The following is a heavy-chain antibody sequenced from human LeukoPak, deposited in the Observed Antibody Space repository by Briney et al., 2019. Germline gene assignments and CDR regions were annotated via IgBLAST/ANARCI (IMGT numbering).Heavy chain of an antibody. CDR2: ISGSSGST. CDR1: GFTFSSYA. Sequence: GGSLRLSCAASGFTFSSYAMSWVRQAPGKGLEWVSAISGSSGSTYYADSVKGRFTISRDNSKNTLYLQMNSLRAEDTAVYYCAKASLTIFGVVKDWFDPWGQGTLVTVSS. D-gene: IGHD3-3*01. J-gene: IGHJ5*02. CDR3: AKASLTIFGVVKDWFDP. V-gene: IGHV3-23*01.